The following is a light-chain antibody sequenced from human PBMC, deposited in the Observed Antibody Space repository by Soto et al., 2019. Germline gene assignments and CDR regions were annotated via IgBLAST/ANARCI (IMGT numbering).Light chain of an antibody. V-gene: IGKV3-15*01. CDR2: GAS. CDR1: QSVSSN. CDR3: QHYTSSPPIT. J-gene: IGKJ5*01. Sequence: EIVMSQSPATLSLSPGERATLSRRASQSVSSNLVWYQQKPGQAPRLLIYGASTRATGIPARFSGTGSGTEFTLTISRLEPVDFAVYYCQHYTSSPPITFGQGTRLEI.